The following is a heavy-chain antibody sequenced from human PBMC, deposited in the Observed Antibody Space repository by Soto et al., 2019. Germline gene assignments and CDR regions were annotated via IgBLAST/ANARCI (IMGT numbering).Heavy chain of an antibody. CDR1: GYTFTSYA. J-gene: IGHJ4*02. CDR2: INAGNGNT. D-gene: IGHD2-15*01. V-gene: IGHV1-3*01. CDR3: ARDVTSYCSGGSCYSVHPLDY. Sequence: GASVKVSCKASGYTFTSYAMHWVRQAPGQRLEWMGWINAGNGNTKYSQKFQGRVTIIRDTSASTAYMELSSLRSEDTAVYYCARDVTSYCSGGSCYSVHPLDYWGQGTLVTVSS.